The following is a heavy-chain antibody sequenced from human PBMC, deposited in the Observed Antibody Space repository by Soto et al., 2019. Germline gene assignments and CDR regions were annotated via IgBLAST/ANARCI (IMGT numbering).Heavy chain of an antibody. J-gene: IGHJ6*02. CDR1: GFTFSSYG. Sequence: QVQLVESGGGVVQPGRSLRLSCAASGFTFSSYGMHWVRQAPGKGLEWVAVISHDGSNKYYADSVKGRFTISRDNSKNALYLQMKSLRAEDTAVYYCAKESVVYATTYYYCMDVWGQGTTVTVSS. D-gene: IGHD2-8*02. CDR2: ISHDGSNK. CDR3: AKESVVYATTYYYCMDV. V-gene: IGHV3-30*18.